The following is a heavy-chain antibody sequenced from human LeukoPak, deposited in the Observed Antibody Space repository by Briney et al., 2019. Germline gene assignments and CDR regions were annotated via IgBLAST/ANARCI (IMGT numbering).Heavy chain of an antibody. D-gene: IGHD3-22*01. V-gene: IGHV4-59*01. CDR2: IYYSGST. CDR1: GGSISSYY. J-gene: IGHJ3*02. Sequence: PETLSLTCTVSGGSISSYYWSWIRQPPGKGLEWIGYIYYSGSTNYNPSLKSRVTISVDTSKNQFSLKLSSVTAADTAVYYCARDEGAGYYDSSGYNAFDIWGQGTMVTVSS. CDR3: ARDEGAGYYDSSGYNAFDI.